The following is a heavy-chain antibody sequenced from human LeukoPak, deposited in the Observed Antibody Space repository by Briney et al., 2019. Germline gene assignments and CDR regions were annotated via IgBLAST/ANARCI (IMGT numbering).Heavy chain of an antibody. J-gene: IGHJ4*02. CDR2: INPNSGGT. D-gene: IGHD2/OR15-2a*01. CDR1: GYTFTGYY. CDR3: ARGEYYGCVDY. V-gene: IGHV1-2*02. Sequence: ASVKVSCKASGYTFTGYYIHWVRQAPGHGLEWMGWINPNSGGTNFAQKFQGRVTMARDTSISTAYMELSRLRSDDTAVYYCARGEYYGCVDYWGQGTLVTVSS.